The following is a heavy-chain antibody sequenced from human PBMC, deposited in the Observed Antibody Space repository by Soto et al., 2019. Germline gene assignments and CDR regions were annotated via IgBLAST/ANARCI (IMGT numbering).Heavy chain of an antibody. J-gene: IGHJ6*02. V-gene: IGHV3-23*01. D-gene: IGHD3-9*01. Sequence: AGSLRLSCASSGFTFSSYAMSWVRQAPGKGVEWVSSISGSGGSTYYADSVKGRFTISRDNSKNTLYLQMNSLRAEDTAVYYCASDSIRYFDWLGVNDYYYYGMDVWGQGTTVTVSS. CDR3: ASDSIRYFDWLGVNDYYYYGMDV. CDR2: ISGSGGST. CDR1: GFTFSSYA.